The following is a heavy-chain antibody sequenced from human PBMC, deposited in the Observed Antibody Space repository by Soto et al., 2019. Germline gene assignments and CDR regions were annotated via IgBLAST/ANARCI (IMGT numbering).Heavy chain of an antibody. CDR1: GGSVTSSSYY. D-gene: IGHD3-16*01. V-gene: IGHV4-61*01. Sequence: QVQLQESGPGLVKASETLSLTCTVSGGSVTSSSYYWSWIRQPPGKGLEWIGYIYYSGYTSYNPSLKSRVTISIDTSKNEFSLKVNSVTTADTAVYYCAGDGGAATPIDSWGQGTLVSVSS. J-gene: IGHJ4*02. CDR3: AGDGGAATPIDS. CDR2: IYYSGYT.